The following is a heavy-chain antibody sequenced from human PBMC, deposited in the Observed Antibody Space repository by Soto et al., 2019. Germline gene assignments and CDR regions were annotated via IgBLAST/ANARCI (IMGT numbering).Heavy chain of an antibody. Sequence: SETLSLTCTVSGGSISSSGYNWSWIRQHPGKGLEWIGYIYYSGSTYYNPSLKSRVTISVDTSQNQFSLKLSSVTAADTAVYYCASGMITFGSYFDYWGQGTLVTVSS. CDR3: ASGMITFGSYFDY. J-gene: IGHJ4*02. D-gene: IGHD3-16*01. CDR1: GGSISSSGYN. CDR2: IYYSGST. V-gene: IGHV4-31*03.